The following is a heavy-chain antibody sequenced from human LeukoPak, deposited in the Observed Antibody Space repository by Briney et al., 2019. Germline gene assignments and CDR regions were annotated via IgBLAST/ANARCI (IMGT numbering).Heavy chain of an antibody. CDR2: VSYDGTSE. D-gene: IGHD4-23*01. V-gene: IGHV3-30*04. J-gene: IGHJ4*02. CDR1: GFTFRRHD. Sequence: GGSLRLSCAASGFTFRRHDMHWVRQAPGKGLEWVAAVSYDGTSEKYEDSVKGRFTISRDNSKNTLSLQMDSLRVEDTALYYCAKDWTTVVTPKGYYFDSWGQGTLVTVSS. CDR3: AKDWTTVVTPKGYYFDS.